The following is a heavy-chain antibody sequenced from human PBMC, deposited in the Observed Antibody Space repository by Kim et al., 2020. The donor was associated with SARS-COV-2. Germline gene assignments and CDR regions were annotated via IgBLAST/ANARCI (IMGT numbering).Heavy chain of an antibody. V-gene: IGHV4-31*03. CDR3: ARGVGYDFWSGYYTGMDGMDV. Sequence: SETLSLTCTVSGGSISSGGYYWSWIRQHPGKGLEWIGYIYYSGSTYYNPSLKSRVTISVDTSKNQFSLKLSSVTAADTAVYYCARGVGYDFWSGYYTGMDGMDVWGQGTTVTVSS. CDR1: GGSISSGGYY. D-gene: IGHD3-3*01. J-gene: IGHJ6*02. CDR2: IYYSGST.